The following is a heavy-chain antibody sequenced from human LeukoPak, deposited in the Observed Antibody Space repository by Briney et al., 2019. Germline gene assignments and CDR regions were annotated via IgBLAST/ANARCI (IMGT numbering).Heavy chain of an antibody. Sequence: ASVKVSCKASGYTFTSYYMHWVRQAPGQGLEWMGIINPSAGSTSYAQKFQGRVTMTRDMSTSTVYMELSSLRSEDTAVYYCARDVSVAARPGYWGQGTLVTVSS. V-gene: IGHV1-46*01. J-gene: IGHJ4*02. CDR1: GYTFTSYY. CDR3: ARDVSVAARPGY. CDR2: INPSAGST. D-gene: IGHD6-6*01.